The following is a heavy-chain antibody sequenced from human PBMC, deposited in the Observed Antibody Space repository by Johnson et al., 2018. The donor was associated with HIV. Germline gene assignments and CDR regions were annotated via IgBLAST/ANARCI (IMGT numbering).Heavy chain of an antibody. J-gene: IGHJ3*02. D-gene: IGHD6-19*01. V-gene: IGHV3-9*01. CDR1: GFTFDDYA. CDR2: ISWNSGSI. Sequence: VQLVESGGGVVQPGRSLRLSCAASGFTFDDYAMHWVRQAPGKGLEWVSGISWNSGSIGYADSVKGRFTISRDNAKNSLYLQMNSLRAEDTAVYYCVLMGWNAFDIWGLGTMVTVSS. CDR3: VLMGWNAFDI.